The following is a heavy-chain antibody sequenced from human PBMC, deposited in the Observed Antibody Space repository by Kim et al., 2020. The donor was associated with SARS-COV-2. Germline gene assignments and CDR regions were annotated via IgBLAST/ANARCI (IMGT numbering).Heavy chain of an antibody. CDR2: ISSSSSYI. CDR3: ARSVYDFWSGYYKGDDY. V-gene: IGHV3-21*01. D-gene: IGHD3-3*01. CDR1: GFTFSSYS. Sequence: GGSLRLSCAASGFTFSSYSMNWVRQAPGKGLEWVSSISSSSSYIYYTDSVKGRFTISRDNAKNSLYLQMNSLRAEDTAVYYCARSVYDFWSGYYKGDDYWGQGTLVTVSS. J-gene: IGHJ4*02.